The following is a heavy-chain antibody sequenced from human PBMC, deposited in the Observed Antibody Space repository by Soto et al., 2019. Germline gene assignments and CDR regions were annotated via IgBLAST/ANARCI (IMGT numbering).Heavy chain of an antibody. Sequence: QVQVVESGGGVVQPGGSLRLSCAASGFTFSTSAMHWVRQAPGKGLEWMAMISKGGNKKYYADSVKGRFTISSDISESTLYLQMNRLRTDDTAVYYCAREEFEAGRGHFGYWGQGTLVSVSS. CDR1: GFTFSTSA. CDR3: AREEFEAGRGHFGY. V-gene: IGHV3-30-3*01. J-gene: IGHJ4*02. D-gene: IGHD6-13*01. CDR2: ISKGGNKK.